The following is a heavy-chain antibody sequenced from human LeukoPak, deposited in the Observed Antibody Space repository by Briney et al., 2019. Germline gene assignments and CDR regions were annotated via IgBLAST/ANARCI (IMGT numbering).Heavy chain of an antibody. D-gene: IGHD2-21*02. CDR3: ASALASHLVVVTASAFDI. Sequence: ASVNVSCKASGYTLTNYAMTWVRQAAGQGLEGVGLSNTNSGRPTYVQGFTGGFVFYLHTSVSTAYLQISSLNHGGTAVYLLASALASHLVVVTASAFDIWGQGTMLTVSS. J-gene: IGHJ3*02. CDR2: SNTNSGRP. V-gene: IGHV7-4-1*02. CDR1: GYTLTNYA.